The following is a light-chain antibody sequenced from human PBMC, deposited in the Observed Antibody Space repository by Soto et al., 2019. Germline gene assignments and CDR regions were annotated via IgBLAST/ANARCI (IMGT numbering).Light chain of an antibody. V-gene: IGKV3-15*01. CDR1: QSVSTN. CDR3: QHYNELPLT. CDR2: GAS. Sequence: EIVLTQSPATLSLTPGERATLSCRASQSVSTNLAWYQQKPGQGPRLLIFGASTRAIGIPARFSGSGSGTDFTLTISSLQSEDFAVYYCQHYNELPLTFGGGTKVDI. J-gene: IGKJ4*01.